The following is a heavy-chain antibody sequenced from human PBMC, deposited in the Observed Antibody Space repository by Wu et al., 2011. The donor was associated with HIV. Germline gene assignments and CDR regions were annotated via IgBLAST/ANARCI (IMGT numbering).Heavy chain of an antibody. CDR2: MNPNSGNT. CDR3: AKARQQLIRRRFYYYGLDV. J-gene: IGHJ6*02. D-gene: IGHD1-1*01. V-gene: IGHV1-8*02. Sequence: QVQLVQSGAEVRKPGASVKVSCSASGYTFTTYDINWVRQATGQGLEWVGWMNPNSGNTGYAPKFQGRVTITRNTSISAAYMELSSLRSEDTAVYFCAKARQQLIRRRFYYYGLDVWGQGTTVTVSS. CDR1: GYTFTTYD.